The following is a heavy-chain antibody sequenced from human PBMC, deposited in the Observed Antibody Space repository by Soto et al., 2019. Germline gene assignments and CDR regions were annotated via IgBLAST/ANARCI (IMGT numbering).Heavy chain of an antibody. CDR3: ARDSTAPGWYFDL. Sequence: GGSLRLSCTASGFTFSIYSMNWVRQAPGKVLEWVSYISSSSSTIYYADSVKGRFTISRDNAKNSLYLQMNSLRAEDTAVYYCARDSTAPGWYFDLWGRGTLVTVSS. CDR2: ISSSSSTI. V-gene: IGHV3-48*01. D-gene: IGHD5-18*01. J-gene: IGHJ2*01. CDR1: GFTFSIYS.